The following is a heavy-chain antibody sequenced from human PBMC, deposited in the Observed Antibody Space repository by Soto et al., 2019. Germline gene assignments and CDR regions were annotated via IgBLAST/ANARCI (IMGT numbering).Heavy chain of an antibody. Sequence: EVQLVESGGGLVQPGRSLRLSCAASGFTFDDYAMHWVRQAPGKGLEWVSGISWNSGSIGYADSVKGRFTISRDNAKNYLYLQMNSLRAEDTALYYCAKGQIAAAGTRGSYYFDYWGQGTLVTVSS. CDR3: AKGQIAAAGTRGSYYFDY. CDR1: GFTFDDYA. J-gene: IGHJ4*02. D-gene: IGHD6-13*01. V-gene: IGHV3-9*01. CDR2: ISWNSGSI.